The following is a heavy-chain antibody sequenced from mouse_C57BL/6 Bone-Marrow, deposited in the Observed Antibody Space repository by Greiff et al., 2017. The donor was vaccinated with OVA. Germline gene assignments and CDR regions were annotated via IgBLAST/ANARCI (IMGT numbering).Heavy chain of an antibody. CDR3: ARENYGSGDWYFDV. CDR1: GYTFTSYW. CDR2: IDPSDSYT. D-gene: IGHD1-1*01. Sequence: VQLQQPGAELVMPGASVKLSCKASGYTFTSYWMHWVKQRPGQGLEWIGEIDPSDSYTNYNQKFKGTSTLTVDKSNSTAYMQLSSLTSEDSAVYYCARENYGSGDWYFDVWGTGTTVTVSS. J-gene: IGHJ1*03. V-gene: IGHV1-69*01.